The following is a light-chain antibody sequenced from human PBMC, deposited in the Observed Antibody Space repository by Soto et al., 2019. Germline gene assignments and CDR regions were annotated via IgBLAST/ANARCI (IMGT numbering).Light chain of an antibody. CDR3: QQYGSSPKT. Sequence: EIVLTQSPGTLYLSPGERATLSCRASQSVSSSYLAWYQQKPGQAPRLLIYGASSRATGIPDRFSGSGSGTDFTLTISRLEPEDFAVYYCQQYGSSPKTFGQGTKLDIK. CDR1: QSVSSSY. V-gene: IGKV3-20*01. J-gene: IGKJ2*01. CDR2: GAS.